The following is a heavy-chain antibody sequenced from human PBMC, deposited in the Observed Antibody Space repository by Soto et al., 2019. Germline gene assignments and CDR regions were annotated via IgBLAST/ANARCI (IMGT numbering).Heavy chain of an antibody. D-gene: IGHD3-10*01. CDR1: GDSISSGGYY. CDR3: ARAPRPYYYDSGPLDWFDP. J-gene: IGHJ5*02. CDR2: IYYSGST. Sequence: PSETLSLTCTVSGDSISSGGYYWSWIRQHPGKGLEWIGYIYYSGSTYYNPSLKSRVTISVDTSKNQFSLKLSSVTAADTAVYYCARAPRPYYYDSGPLDWFDPWGQGTLVTVSS. V-gene: IGHV4-31*03.